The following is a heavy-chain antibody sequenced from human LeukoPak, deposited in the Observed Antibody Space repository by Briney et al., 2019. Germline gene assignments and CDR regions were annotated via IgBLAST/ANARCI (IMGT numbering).Heavy chain of an antibody. V-gene: IGHV3-64*01. D-gene: IGHD2-2*01. CDR2: ISSNGGST. CDR1: GFPFSSYA. Sequence: GGSLRLSCAASGFPFSSYAMHWVRQAPGKGLEYVSAISSNGGSTSYANSVRGRFTISRDNSKNTLYLQMGSLRAEDMAVYYCARSSIVVVSILDYWGQGTLVTVSS. J-gene: IGHJ4*02. CDR3: ARSSIVVVSILDY.